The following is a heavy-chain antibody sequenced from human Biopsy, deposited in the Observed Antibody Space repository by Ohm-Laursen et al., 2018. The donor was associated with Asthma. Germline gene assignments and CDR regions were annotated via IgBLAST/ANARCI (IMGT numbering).Heavy chain of an antibody. CDR1: GFTFSSYG. J-gene: IGHJ4*02. CDR3: ARESSVAGSSDFDY. D-gene: IGHD6-19*01. V-gene: IGHV3-30*03. Sequence: SLRLSCSASGFTFSSYGMHWVRQAPGKGLEWVSVISYDGSNKYYADSVKGRFTISRDNSKNSLYLQMNSLRAEDTAVYYCARESSVAGSSDFDYWGQGTLVTVSS. CDR2: ISYDGSNK.